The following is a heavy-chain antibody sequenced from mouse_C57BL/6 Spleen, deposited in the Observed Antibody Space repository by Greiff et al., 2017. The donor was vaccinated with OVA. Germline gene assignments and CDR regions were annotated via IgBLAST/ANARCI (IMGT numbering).Heavy chain of an antibody. CDR3: ASNWVGAWFAY. J-gene: IGHJ3*01. Sequence: QVQLQQPGAELVKPGASVKMSCKASGYTFTSYWITWVKQRPGQGLEWIGDIYPGSGSTNYTEKFKSKATLPVDTSSSTAYMQLSSLTSEDSAVYYCASNWVGAWFAYWGQGTLVTVSA. CDR1: GYTFTSYW. V-gene: IGHV1-55*01. D-gene: IGHD4-1*01. CDR2: IYPGSGST.